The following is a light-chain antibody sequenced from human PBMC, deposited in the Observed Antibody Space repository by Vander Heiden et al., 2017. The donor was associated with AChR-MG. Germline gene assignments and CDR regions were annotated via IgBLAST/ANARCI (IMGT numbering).Light chain of an antibody. V-gene: IGLV2-23*02. CDR1: SSDVGSYNL. CDR2: EVN. J-gene: IGLJ2*01. CDR3: CSYAGSSTP. Sequence: QSALTHPASVSGSPGQSITISCTGTSSDVGSYNLVSWYQQHPGKAPKVMIYEVNKRPSGVSNRFSGSKSGNTASLTISGLQAEDEADYYCCSYAGSSTPFGGGTKLTVL.